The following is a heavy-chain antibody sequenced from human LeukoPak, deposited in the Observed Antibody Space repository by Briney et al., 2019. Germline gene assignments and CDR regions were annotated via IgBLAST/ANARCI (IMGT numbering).Heavy chain of an antibody. J-gene: IGHJ4*02. CDR1: GFTFSDYP. Sequence: GGSLRLSCAASGFTFSDYPMHWVRQAPGKGLEWVAVISYDGNNQYYAESVKGRFTISRDNSKNTLYLQMNSLRAEDTAVYYCANYPRIGIDYWGQGTLVTVSS. V-gene: IGHV3-30*04. CDR2: ISYDGNNQ. CDR3: ANYPRIGIDY. D-gene: IGHD1-14*01.